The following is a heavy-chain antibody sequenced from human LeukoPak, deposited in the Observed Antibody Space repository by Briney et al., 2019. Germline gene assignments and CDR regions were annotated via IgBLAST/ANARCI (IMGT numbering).Heavy chain of an antibody. V-gene: IGHV3-23*01. CDR1: GFTFSGYA. D-gene: IGHD1/OR15-1a*01. CDR3: AQNWNNDY. Sequence: PGGSLRLSCAASGFTFSGYAMSWVRQAPGKGLEWVSATSNSGDRTYYADSVKGRFTISRDNLKNTLYLQMDSLRAEDTAVYYCAQNWNNDYWGQGTLVTVSS. J-gene: IGHJ4*02. CDR2: TSNSGDRT.